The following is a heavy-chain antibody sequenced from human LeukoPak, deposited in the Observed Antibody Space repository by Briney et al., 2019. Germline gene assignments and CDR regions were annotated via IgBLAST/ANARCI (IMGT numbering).Heavy chain of an antibody. Sequence: SGGSLRLSCAASGFTFSNYAMTWVRQAPGKGLEWVSVISTNGVTTYYADSVKGRFTISRDNSKNMLYLQMNGLRAEDTAVYYCAKDQRFFNVWGKGTTVTVSS. CDR1: GFTFSNYA. J-gene: IGHJ6*04. CDR3: AKDQRFFNV. V-gene: IGHV3-23*01. D-gene: IGHD3-3*01. CDR2: ISTNGVTT.